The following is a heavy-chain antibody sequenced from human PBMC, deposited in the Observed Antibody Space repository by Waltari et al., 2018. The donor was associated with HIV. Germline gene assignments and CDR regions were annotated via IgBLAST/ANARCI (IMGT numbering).Heavy chain of an antibody. CDR1: GITFSSFA. Sequence: EVQLLESGGGLVQPGGSLRLSCAAAGITFSSFAVCWVREAPGKGLEWVSSISYSGATTHYADSVKGRFTISRDNSNNTLYLQMNSLRAEDTAVYYCAKREDGYNAFDYWGQGTLVTVSS. D-gene: IGHD5-12*01. CDR2: ISYSGATT. V-gene: IGHV3-23*01. J-gene: IGHJ4*02. CDR3: AKREDGYNAFDY.